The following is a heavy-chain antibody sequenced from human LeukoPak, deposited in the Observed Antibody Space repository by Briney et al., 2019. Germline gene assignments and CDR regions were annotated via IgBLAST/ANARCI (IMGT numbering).Heavy chain of an antibody. CDR2: IKHDGSEK. V-gene: IGHV3-7*01. J-gene: IGHJ4*02. D-gene: IGHD6-13*01. CDR1: GFTFSSHW. CDR3: ARYSSSWSHLFDY. Sequence: GSLRLSCAASGFTFSSHWMSWVRQAPGKGLEWVANIKHDGSEKYYVDSVKGRFTISRDNAKNSLYLQMNSLRAEDTAVYYCARYSSSWSHLFDYWGQGTLVTVSS.